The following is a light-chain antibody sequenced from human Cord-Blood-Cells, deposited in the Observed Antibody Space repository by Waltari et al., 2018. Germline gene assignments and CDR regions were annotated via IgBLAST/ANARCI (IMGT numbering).Light chain of an antibody. CDR2: DVS. Sequence: QSALTQPASVSGSPGQPSTLTCTGTSSDAGGYHYVSWYQQHPGKAPKLMIYDVSNRPSGVSNRFSGSKSGNTASLTISGLQAEDEADYYCSSYTSSSTLVFGTGTKVTVL. CDR3: SSYTSSSTLV. V-gene: IGLV2-14*01. J-gene: IGLJ1*01. CDR1: SSDAGGYHY.